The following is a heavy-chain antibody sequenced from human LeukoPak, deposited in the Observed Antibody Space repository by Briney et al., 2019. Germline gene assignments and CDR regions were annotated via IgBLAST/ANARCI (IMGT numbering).Heavy chain of an antibody. CDR3: ARTPIPYCSGGSCYSVGYYYYGMDV. J-gene: IGHJ6*02. CDR1: GGSISSYY. V-gene: IGHV4-59*08. Sequence: PSETLSLTCTVSGGSISSYYWSWIRQPPGKGLEWIGYIYYSGSTNYNPSLKSRVTISVDTSKNQFSLKLSSVTAADTAVYYCARTPIPYCSGGSCYSVGYYYYGMDVWGQGTTVTVSS. CDR2: IYYSGST. D-gene: IGHD2-15*01.